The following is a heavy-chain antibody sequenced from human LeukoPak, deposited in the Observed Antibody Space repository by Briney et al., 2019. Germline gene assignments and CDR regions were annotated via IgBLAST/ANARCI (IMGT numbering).Heavy chain of an antibody. V-gene: IGHV4-61*02. CDR2: IYTSGST. CDR1: GGSISSGSYY. Sequence: SETLSLTCTVSGGSISSGSYYWSWIRQPAGKGLEWIGRIYTSGSTNYNPSLKSRVTISVDTSKNQFSLKLSSVTAADTAVYYCARGVRYSSSWSIHNWFDPWGQGTLVTVSS. CDR3: ARGVRYSSSWSIHNWFDP. J-gene: IGHJ5*02. D-gene: IGHD6-13*01.